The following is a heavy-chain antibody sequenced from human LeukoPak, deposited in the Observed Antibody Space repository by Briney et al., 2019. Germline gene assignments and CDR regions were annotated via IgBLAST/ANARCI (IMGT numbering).Heavy chain of an antibody. CDR2: IKQDGSEK. Sequence: GKSLRLSCAVSGFTFSSFPFHWVRQAPGKGLEWVANIKQDGSEKYYVDSVKGRFTISRDNAKNSLYLQMNSLRAEDTAVYYCARWVRGTFDYWGQGTLVTVSS. D-gene: IGHD1-26*01. J-gene: IGHJ4*02. V-gene: IGHV3-7*01. CDR1: GFTFSSFP. CDR3: ARWVRGTFDY.